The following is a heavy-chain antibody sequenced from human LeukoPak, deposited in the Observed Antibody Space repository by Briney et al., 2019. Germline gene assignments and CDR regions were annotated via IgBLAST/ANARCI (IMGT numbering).Heavy chain of an antibody. J-gene: IGHJ5*02. CDR3: ARSGRPYYDFWSGYYGLDWFDP. CDR1: GSRFTSYW. D-gene: IGHD3-3*01. Sequence: GASLKISCKGSGSRFTSYWIGWVRRMPGKGLEWMGIIYPGDSDTRYSPSFQGQVTISADKSISTAYLQWSSLKASDTAMYYCARSGRPYYDFWSGYYGLDWFDPWGQGTLVTVSS. CDR2: IYPGDSDT. V-gene: IGHV5-51*01.